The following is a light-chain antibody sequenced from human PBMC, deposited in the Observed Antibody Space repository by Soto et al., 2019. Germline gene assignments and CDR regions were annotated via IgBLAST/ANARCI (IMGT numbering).Light chain of an antibody. CDR2: AAS. CDR1: QSISSY. J-gene: IGKJ1*01. Sequence: DIHSAHYASSLSSSLGGRVALPCRASQSISSYLNWYQQKPGKAPKLLIYAASSLQSGVPSRFSGSGSGTDFTLTISSLQPEDFATYSCQQSYNTTWTFGQGNKVDIK. CDR3: QQSYNTTWT. V-gene: IGKV1-39*01.